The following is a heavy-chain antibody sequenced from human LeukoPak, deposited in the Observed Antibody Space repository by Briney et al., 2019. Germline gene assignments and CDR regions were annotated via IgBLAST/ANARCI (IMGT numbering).Heavy chain of an antibody. CDR3: ARGEYYDSGGRFDY. Sequence: ASMKVSCRTSGYSFTDYYMHWVRQAPGQGLEWMGVFSPGGGGTTYAQQFQGRVSMTKDMSTSTLYLELSSLRSDDTAVYYCARGEYYDSGGRFDYWGQGTLVTVSS. CDR1: GYSFTDYY. CDR2: FSPGGGGT. J-gene: IGHJ4*02. D-gene: IGHD3-22*01. V-gene: IGHV1-46*01.